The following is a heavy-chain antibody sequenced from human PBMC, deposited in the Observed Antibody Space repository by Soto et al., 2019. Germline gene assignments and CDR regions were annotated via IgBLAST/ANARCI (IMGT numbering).Heavy chain of an antibody. CDR1: GGSFSGYY. Sequence: PSETLSLTCAVYGGSFSGYYWSWIRQPPGKGLEWIGEINHSGSTNYNPSLKSRVTISVDTSKNQFSLKLSSVTAADTAVYYCARGRVGLLWFGEPPNRVYYMDVWGKGTMVTVSS. V-gene: IGHV4-34*01. CDR3: ARGRVGLLWFGEPPNRVYYMDV. J-gene: IGHJ6*03. D-gene: IGHD3-10*01. CDR2: INHSGST.